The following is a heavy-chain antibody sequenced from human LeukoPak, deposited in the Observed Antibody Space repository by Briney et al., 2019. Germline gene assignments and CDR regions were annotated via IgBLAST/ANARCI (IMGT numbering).Heavy chain of an antibody. CDR3: AGGVLRFLEWSLIF. CDR1: GFTFSSYA. CDR2: ISGSGGST. D-gene: IGHD3-3*01. Sequence: PGGSLRLSCAASGFTFSSYAMNWVRQAPGKGLEWVSAISGSGGSTYYADSVKGRFTISRDNSKNTLYLQMNSLRAEDTAVYYCAGGVLRFLEWSLIFWGQGTLVTVSS. V-gene: IGHV3-23*01. J-gene: IGHJ4*02.